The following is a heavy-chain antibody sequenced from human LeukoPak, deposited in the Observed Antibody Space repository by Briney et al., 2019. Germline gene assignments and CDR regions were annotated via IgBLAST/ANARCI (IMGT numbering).Heavy chain of an antibody. CDR3: ARGYYDTLTGPDY. J-gene: IGHJ4*02. D-gene: IGHD3-9*01. V-gene: IGHV3-21*01. CDR1: GFTFSTYS. CDR2: ISSSSSYI. Sequence: GGSLRLSCAASGFTFSTYSMNWVRQAPGKGLEWVSSISSSSSYIYYADSVKGRATISRDNATNSLYLQMNSLRAEDTAVYYCARGYYDTLTGPDYWGQGTLVTVSS.